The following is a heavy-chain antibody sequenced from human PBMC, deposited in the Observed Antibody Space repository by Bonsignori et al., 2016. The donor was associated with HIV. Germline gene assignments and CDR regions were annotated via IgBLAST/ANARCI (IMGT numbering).Heavy chain of an antibody. CDR3: ARGPDYDFWYGNPYYFDY. Sequence: GESLKISCAASGFTFSSYAMHWVRQAPGKGLEYVSAISSNGGSTYYANSVKGRFTISRDNSKNTLYLQMGSLRAEDMAVYYCARGPDYDFWYGNPYYFDYWGQGTLVTVSS. J-gene: IGHJ4*02. V-gene: IGHV3-64*01. CDR2: ISSNGGST. CDR1: GFTFSSYA. D-gene: IGHD3-3*01.